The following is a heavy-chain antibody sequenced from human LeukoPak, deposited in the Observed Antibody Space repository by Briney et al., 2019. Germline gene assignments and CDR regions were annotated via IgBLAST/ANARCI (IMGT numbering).Heavy chain of an antibody. J-gene: IGHJ4*02. V-gene: IGHV3-48*01. Sequence: GSLSLSCAASGFTFSSYWMSWVRQAPGKGLEWVSYISSSSSTIYYADSVKGRFTISRDNAKNSLYLQMNSLRAEDTAVYYCARVGFAGRLDYWGQGSLVTVSS. CDR2: ISSSSSTI. CDR3: ARVGFAGRLDY. CDR1: GFTFSSYW. D-gene: IGHD3-3*01.